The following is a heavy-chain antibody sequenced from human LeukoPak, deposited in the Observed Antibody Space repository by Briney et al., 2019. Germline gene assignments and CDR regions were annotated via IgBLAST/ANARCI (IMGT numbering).Heavy chain of an antibody. CDR1: GFAFSKYW. CDR2: IKEDGSIE. J-gene: IGHJ5*02. Sequence: GGSLRLSCAASGFAFSKYWMSWVRQAPGKGLEWVANIKEDGSIEDYADSVKGRFTVSRDNAKNSLYLQMNGLRVEATAVYYCVSQQLAPPWGQGTLVTVSS. D-gene: IGHD5-24*01. V-gene: IGHV3-7*01. CDR3: VSQQLAPP.